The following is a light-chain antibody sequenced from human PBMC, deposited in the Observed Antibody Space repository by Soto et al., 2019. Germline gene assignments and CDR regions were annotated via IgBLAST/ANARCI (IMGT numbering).Light chain of an antibody. J-gene: IGKJ5*01. CDR1: QSVSSY. Sequence: EMVLTQSPATLXXXPXEXXXXACRASQSVSSYLAWYQQKPGQAPRLLIYDASNRATGIPARFSGSGSGTDFTLTIISLEPEDFAVYCCQPRSIFTTFGHGTRPEN. CDR3: QPRSIFTT. V-gene: IGKV3-11*01. CDR2: DAS.